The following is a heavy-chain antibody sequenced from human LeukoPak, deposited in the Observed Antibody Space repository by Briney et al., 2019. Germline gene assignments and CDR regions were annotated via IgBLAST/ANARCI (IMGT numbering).Heavy chain of an antibody. CDR3: ARDQLAATGFDY. CDR2: IYHSGST. J-gene: IGHJ4*02. Sequence: PETLSLTCAVSGYSISSGYYWGWIRQPPGKGLEWIGSIYHSGSTYYNPSLKSRVTISVDTSKNQFSLKLSSVTAADTAVYYCARDQLAATGFDYWGQGTLVTVSS. D-gene: IGHD1-26*01. V-gene: IGHV4-38-2*02. CDR1: GYSISSGYY.